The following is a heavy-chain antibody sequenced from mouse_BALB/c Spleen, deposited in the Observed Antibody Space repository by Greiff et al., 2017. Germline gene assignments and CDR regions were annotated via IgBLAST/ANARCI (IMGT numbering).Heavy chain of an antibody. V-gene: IGHV1-5*01. CDR3: TRDTDYPYAMDY. J-gene: IGHJ4*01. CDR2: IYPGNSDT. CDR1: GYTFTSYW. D-gene: IGHD2-4*01. Sequence: VQLQQSGTVLARPGASVKMSCKASGYTFTSYWMHWVKQRPGQGLEWIGAIYPGNSDTSYNQKFKGKAKLTAVTSTSTAYMELSSLTNEDSAVYYCTRDTDYPYAMDYWGQGTSVTVSS.